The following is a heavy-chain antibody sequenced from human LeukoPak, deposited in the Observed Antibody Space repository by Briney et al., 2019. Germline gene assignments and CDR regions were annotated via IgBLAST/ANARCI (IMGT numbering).Heavy chain of an antibody. CDR3: ARDPVRSYYDFWSGYYSY. J-gene: IGHJ4*02. Sequence: ASVKVSCKASGYTFTSYGISWVRQAPGQGLEWMGWISAYNGNTNYAQKLQGRVTMTTDTSTSTAHMELRSLRSDDTAVYYCARDPVRSYYDFWSGYYSYWGQGTLVTVSS. CDR1: GYTFTSYG. V-gene: IGHV1-18*01. CDR2: ISAYNGNT. D-gene: IGHD3-3*01.